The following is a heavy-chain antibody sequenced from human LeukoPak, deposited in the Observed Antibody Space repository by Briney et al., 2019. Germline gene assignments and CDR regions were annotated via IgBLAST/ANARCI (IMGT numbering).Heavy chain of an antibody. CDR3: ARHRRRVAGTGVIDY. D-gene: IGHD6-19*01. CDR2: IYYSGST. Sequence: PSETLSLTCTVSGGSISSYYWSWIRQPPGKGLEWIGYIYYSGSTNYNPSLKSRVTISVDTSKNQFSLKLSSVTAADTAVYYCARHRRRVAGTGVIDYWGQGTLVTVSS. J-gene: IGHJ4*02. CDR1: GGSISSYY. V-gene: IGHV4-59*08.